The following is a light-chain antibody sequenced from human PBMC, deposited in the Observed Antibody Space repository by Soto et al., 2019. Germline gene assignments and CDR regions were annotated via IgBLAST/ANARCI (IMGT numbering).Light chain of an antibody. J-gene: IGKJ1*01. CDR2: AAS. Sequence: DIQMTQSPSSLSASVGDRVTITCLASQSISSYLNWYQQKPGKAPKLLIYAASTLQSGVPSRFSGSGSGTEFTLTISSLQPQDFATYYCQQLNSYPPWGFGQGTKVDIK. CDR3: QQLNSYPPWG. V-gene: IGKV1-9*01. CDR1: QSISSY.